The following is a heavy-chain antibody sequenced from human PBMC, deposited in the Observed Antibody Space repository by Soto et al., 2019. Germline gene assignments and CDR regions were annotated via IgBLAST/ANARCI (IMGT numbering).Heavy chain of an antibody. D-gene: IGHD4-17*01. CDR2: IYYSGST. Sequence: QVQLQESGPGLVKPSETLSLTCTVSGGSISSYYWSWIRQPPGKGLEWIGYIYYSGSTNYNPSLKSRFTISVDTSKNQFSLRLSSVTAADTAVYYCAGRYDDYGDFWFDPWGQGTLVTVSS. CDR3: AGRYDDYGDFWFDP. V-gene: IGHV4-59*01. J-gene: IGHJ5*02. CDR1: GGSISSYY.